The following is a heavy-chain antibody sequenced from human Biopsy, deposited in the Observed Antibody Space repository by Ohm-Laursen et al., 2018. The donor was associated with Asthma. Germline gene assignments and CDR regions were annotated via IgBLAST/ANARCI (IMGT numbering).Heavy chain of an antibody. CDR3: AKRRGYSGHDNDY. D-gene: IGHD5-12*01. CDR1: GFMFRSFG. CDR2: ISYDGNHK. Sequence: SLRLSCTASGFMFRSFGMHWVRQAPGKGLEWVAVISYDGNHKFYEDSVKGRFTITRDNSKNTLYLQMNSLRTEDTAVYYCAKRRGYSGHDNDYWGQGTLVIVSS. V-gene: IGHV3-30*18. J-gene: IGHJ4*02.